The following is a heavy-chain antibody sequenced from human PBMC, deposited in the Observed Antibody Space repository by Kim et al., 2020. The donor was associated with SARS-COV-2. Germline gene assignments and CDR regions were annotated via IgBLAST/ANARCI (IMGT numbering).Heavy chain of an antibody. Sequence: GGSLRLSCAASGFTFSSYGMHWVRQAPGKGLEWVAVIWYDGSNKYYADSVKGRFTISRDNSKNTLYLQMNSLRAEDTAVYYCARDWYCSGGSCYSQVYYYYYGMDVWGQGTTVTVSS. CDR3: ARDWYCSGGSCYSQVYYYYYGMDV. D-gene: IGHD2-15*01. V-gene: IGHV3-33*01. CDR2: IWYDGSNK. CDR1: GFTFSSYG. J-gene: IGHJ6*02.